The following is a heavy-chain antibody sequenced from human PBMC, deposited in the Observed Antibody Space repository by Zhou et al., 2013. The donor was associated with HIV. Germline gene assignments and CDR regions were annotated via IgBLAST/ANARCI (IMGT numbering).Heavy chain of an antibody. Sequence: EVQLVESGGGLVQPGGSLKLSCAASGFTFSGSYIHWVRQASGKGLEWVGRVKTRVYSYATEYAVSMKGRFTISRDDSKNMAYLQMTNLRTEDTAVYYCTREISWGIWHWGQGTLVTVSS. CDR2: VKTRVYSYAT. J-gene: IGHJ4*02. D-gene: IGHD7-27*01. CDR1: GFTFSGSY. CDR3: TREISWGIWH. V-gene: IGHV3-73*02.